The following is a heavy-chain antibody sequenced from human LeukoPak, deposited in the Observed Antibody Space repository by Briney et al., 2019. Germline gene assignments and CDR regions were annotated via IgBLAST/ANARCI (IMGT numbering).Heavy chain of an antibody. D-gene: IGHD2-2*01. CDR3: AREGVDIVVVPADLYYYYYYTDV. CDR2: ISYDGSNK. Sequence: GGSLRLSCAASGFTFSSYAMHWVRQAPGKGLEWVAVISYDGSNKYYADSVKGRFTISRDNSKNTLYLQMNSLRAEDTAVYYCAREGVDIVVVPADLYYYYYYTDVWGKGTTVTVSS. J-gene: IGHJ6*03. V-gene: IGHV3-30*04. CDR1: GFTFSSYA.